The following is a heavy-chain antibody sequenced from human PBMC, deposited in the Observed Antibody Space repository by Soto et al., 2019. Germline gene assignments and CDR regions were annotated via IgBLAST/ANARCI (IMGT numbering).Heavy chain of an antibody. D-gene: IGHD6-13*01. CDR2: ISGSGGST. CDR1: GFTFSSYA. CDR3: ATAAQGVIAAAAHYYYMDV. Sequence: GGSLRLSCAASGFTFSSYAMSWVRQAPGKGLEWVSAISGSGGSTYYADSVKGRFTISRDNSKNTRYLQMNSLRAEDAAVYSCATAAQGVIAAAAHYYYMDVWGKGTTVTVSS. J-gene: IGHJ6*03. V-gene: IGHV3-23*01.